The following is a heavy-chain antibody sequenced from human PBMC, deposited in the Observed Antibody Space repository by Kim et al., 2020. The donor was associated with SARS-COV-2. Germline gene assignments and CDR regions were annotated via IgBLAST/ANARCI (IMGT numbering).Heavy chain of an antibody. CDR1: GYTLTTYG. CDR3: ARTFYDSSGYYYVVY. CDR2: INTNTGNP. V-gene: IGHV7-4-1*02. D-gene: IGHD3-22*01. J-gene: IGHJ4*02. Sequence: ASVKVSCKASGYTLTTYGMNWVRPAPGQGLEWMGWINTNTGNPTFAQAFRGRVVFFLDTSVITPYLQLISLKAEDTAVYYCARTFYDSSGYYYVVYWGQG.